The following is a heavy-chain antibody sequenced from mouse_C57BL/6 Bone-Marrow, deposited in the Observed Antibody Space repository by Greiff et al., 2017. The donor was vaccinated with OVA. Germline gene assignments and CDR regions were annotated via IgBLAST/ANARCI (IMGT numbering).Heavy chain of an antibody. V-gene: IGHV1-19*01. J-gene: IGHJ2*01. CDR1: GYTFTDYY. D-gene: IGHD1-1*01. CDR2: INPYNGGT. Sequence: VQLRQSGPVLVKPGASVKMSCKASGYTFTDYYMNWVKQSHGKSLEWIGVINPYNGGTSYNQKFKGKATLTVDKSSSTAYKELNSLTSEDSAVYYCAREVTTVVGGYWGQGTTLTVSS. CDR3: AREVTTVVGGY.